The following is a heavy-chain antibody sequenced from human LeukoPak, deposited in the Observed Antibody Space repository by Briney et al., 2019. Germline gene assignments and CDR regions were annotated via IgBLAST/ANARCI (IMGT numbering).Heavy chain of an antibody. CDR3: ATLLRGYYGSGRGRMDF. D-gene: IGHD3-10*01. J-gene: IGHJ6*04. V-gene: IGHV4-61*02. Sequence: PSETLSLTCTVSGGSISSGSYYWSWIRQPAGKGLEWIGRIYTSGSTNYNPSLKSRVTISVATSKNQSSLKLSSVTAADTAVYYCATLLRGYYGSGRGRMDFWGKGATVTISS. CDR2: IYTSGST. CDR1: GGSISSGSYY.